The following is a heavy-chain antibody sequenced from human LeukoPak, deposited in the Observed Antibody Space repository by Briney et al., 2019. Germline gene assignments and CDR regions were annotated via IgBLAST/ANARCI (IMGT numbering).Heavy chain of an antibody. CDR3: ARGGYSYGPSDY. CDR2: IYYSGST. D-gene: IGHD5-18*01. J-gene: IGHJ4*02. Sequence: PSETLSLTCTVSGGSISSYYWSWIRQPPGKGLKWIGYIYYSGSTNYNPSLKSRVTISVDTSKNQFSLKLSSVTAADTAVYYCARGGYSYGPSDYWGQGTLVTVSS. CDR1: GGSISSYY. V-gene: IGHV4-59*01.